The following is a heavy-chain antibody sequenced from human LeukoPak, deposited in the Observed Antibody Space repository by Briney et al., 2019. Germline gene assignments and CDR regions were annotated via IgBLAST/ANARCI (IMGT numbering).Heavy chain of an antibody. CDR1: GFTFSDYY. J-gene: IGHJ4*02. CDR3: ASAGYSSSFYDY. Sequence: PGGSLRLSCAASGFTFSDYYMSWIRQAPGKGLEWVSYISSSSSYTNYADSVKGRFTISRDNAKNSLYLQMNSLRAEGTAVYYCASAGYSSSFYDYWGQGTLVTVSS. V-gene: IGHV3-11*06. D-gene: IGHD6-13*01. CDR2: ISSSSSYT.